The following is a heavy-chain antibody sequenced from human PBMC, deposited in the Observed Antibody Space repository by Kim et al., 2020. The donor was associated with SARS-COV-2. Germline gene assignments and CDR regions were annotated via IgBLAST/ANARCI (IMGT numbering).Heavy chain of an antibody. V-gene: IGHV3-15*01. CDR1: GFTFSNAW. Sequence: GGSLRLSCAASGFTFSNAWMSWVRQAPGKGLEWVGRIKSKTDGGTTDYAAPVKGRFTISRDDSKNTLYLQMNSLKTEDTAVYYCTRSYGPTEFYYYYYGMDVWGQGTTVTVSS. J-gene: IGHJ6*02. CDR2: IKSKTDGGTT. D-gene: IGHD4-17*01. CDR3: TRSYGPTEFYYYYYGMDV.